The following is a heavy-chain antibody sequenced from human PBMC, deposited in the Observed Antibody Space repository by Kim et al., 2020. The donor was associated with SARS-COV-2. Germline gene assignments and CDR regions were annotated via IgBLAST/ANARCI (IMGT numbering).Heavy chain of an antibody. Sequence: ASVKVSCKASGYTFTSYAMNWVRQAPGQGLEWMGWINTNTGNPTYAQGFTGRFVFSLDTSVSTAYLQISSLKAEDTAVYYCARDWKHTIIGVVITYAAFDIWGQGTMVTVSS. D-gene: IGHD3-3*01. J-gene: IGHJ3*02. V-gene: IGHV7-4-1*02. CDR3: ARDWKHTIIGVVITYAAFDI. CDR1: GYTFTSYA. CDR2: INTNTGNP.